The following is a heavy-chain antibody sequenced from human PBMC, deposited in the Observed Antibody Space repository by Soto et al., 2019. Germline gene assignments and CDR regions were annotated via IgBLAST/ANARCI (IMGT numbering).Heavy chain of an antibody. Sequence: PSETLSLACTVSGGSISSSRYYWSWIGHHPGKGLEWIGYIYYSGNTHYNPSLRSRVIMSLITSKNQFSLKLNSVSDADTAVYYCARVRCGSSSWYDYWGQGTLVTVSS. V-gene: IGHV4-31*03. CDR1: GGSISSSRYY. D-gene: IGHD6-13*01. J-gene: IGHJ4*02. CDR3: ARVRCGSSSWYDY. CDR2: IYYSGNT.